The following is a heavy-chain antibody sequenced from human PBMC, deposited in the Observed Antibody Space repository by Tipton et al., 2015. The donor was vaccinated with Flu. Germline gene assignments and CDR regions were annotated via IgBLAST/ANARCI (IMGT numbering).Heavy chain of an antibody. CDR3: ARDGGRAWELDY. Sequence: SLRLSCAASGFTFSSYWMHWVRQAPGKGLVWLSRINSDGSSTSYADSVKGRFTISRNNAENSLYLQMNTLKVEDTAIYYCARDGGRAWELDYWGQGALVIVSS. J-gene: IGHJ4*02. D-gene: IGHD3-16*01. CDR2: INSDGSST. V-gene: IGHV3-74*01. CDR1: GFTFSSYW.